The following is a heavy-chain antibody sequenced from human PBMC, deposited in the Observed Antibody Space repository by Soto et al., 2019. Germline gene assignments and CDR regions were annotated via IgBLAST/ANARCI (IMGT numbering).Heavy chain of an antibody. CDR1: GYAFTTSA. J-gene: IGHJ5*02. CDR2: INPATGDT. V-gene: IGHV1-3*01. D-gene: IGHD3-10*01. CDR3: ARAAGRSKLLPYYFDP. Sequence: QVHLVQSGAEVQKPGASVRISCQASGYAFTTSAIHWVRQAPGQSLEWMGWINPATGDTKYSQNVRGRVTFALDTSATTAYIDLRSLASHDTDVYYCARAAGRSKLLPYYFDPWGQGTLVTVSS.